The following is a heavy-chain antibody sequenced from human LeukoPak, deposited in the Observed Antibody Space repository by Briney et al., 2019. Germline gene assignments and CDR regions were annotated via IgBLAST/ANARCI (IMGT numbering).Heavy chain of an antibody. Sequence: GGSLRLSCAVSGFIFKDFPMTWVRQAPGKGLEWLSAISAGGDLTFHADSLKGRFTISRDNSKNTLYLQMISLRAEDTAVYYCAKRYTREDVFDIWGQGTMVTVSS. CDR3: AKRYTREDVFDI. CDR1: GFIFKDFP. V-gene: IGHV3-23*01. D-gene: IGHD5-18*01. CDR2: ISAGGDLT. J-gene: IGHJ3*02.